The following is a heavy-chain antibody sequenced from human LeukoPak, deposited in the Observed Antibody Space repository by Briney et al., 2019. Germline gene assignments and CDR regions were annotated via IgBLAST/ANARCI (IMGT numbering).Heavy chain of an antibody. CDR2: ISAYNGNT. CDR3: ARERRYYDSSGYPDY. CDR1: GYTFTSYG. Sequence: ASVKVSXKASGYTFTSYGISWVRQAPGQGLEWMGWISAYNGNTNYAQKLQGRVTMTTDTSTSTAYMELGSLRSDDTAVYYCARERRYYDSSGYPDYWGQGTLVTVSS. D-gene: IGHD3-22*01. J-gene: IGHJ4*02. V-gene: IGHV1-18*01.